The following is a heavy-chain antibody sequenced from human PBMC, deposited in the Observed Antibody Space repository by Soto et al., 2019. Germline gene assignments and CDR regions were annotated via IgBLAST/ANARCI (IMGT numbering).Heavy chain of an antibody. V-gene: IGHV3-23*01. D-gene: IGHD5-12*01. CDR1: GFTFNNYA. J-gene: IGHJ4*02. CDR2: ISAGGGST. CDR3: ANLLATTWRGCFDY. Sequence: EVQLLESGGGLVQPGGSLRLSCAASGFTFNNYAMIWVRQSPGKGLEWVSVISAGGGSTDYADSVKVRFTISRDNSKNTLYLQMNSLRAEDTAVYYCANLLATTWRGCFDYWGQGTLVTVSS.